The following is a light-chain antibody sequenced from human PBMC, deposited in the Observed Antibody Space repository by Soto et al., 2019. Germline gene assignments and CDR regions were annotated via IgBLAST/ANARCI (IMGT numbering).Light chain of an antibody. CDR2: AAY. CDR1: QSVSSSY. J-gene: IGKJ5*01. V-gene: IGKV3-20*01. CDR3: QYHGSSPIT. Sequence: EIVLTQSPGTLSFSPGQSATLSCSASQSVSSSYLAWYQQKPGQAPRLLIFAAYSRASGITDRFSGSGSGTDFTLTISRLEPEDFALFYCQYHGSSPITFGQGTRLEIK.